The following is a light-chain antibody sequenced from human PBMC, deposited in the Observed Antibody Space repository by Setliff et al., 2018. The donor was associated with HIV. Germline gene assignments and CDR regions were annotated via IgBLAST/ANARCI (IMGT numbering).Light chain of an antibody. CDR1: QSVYSNY. J-gene: IGKJ4*01. Sequence: TLSLSPGERATLSCRASQSVYSNYLAWYQQKPGLAPRLLIYDASSRATGIPDRFSGSGSGTDFTLTISRLEPEDFAVYYCQQYGSSPLTFGGGTKVDIK. CDR2: DAS. V-gene: IGKV3D-20*01. CDR3: QQYGSSPLT.